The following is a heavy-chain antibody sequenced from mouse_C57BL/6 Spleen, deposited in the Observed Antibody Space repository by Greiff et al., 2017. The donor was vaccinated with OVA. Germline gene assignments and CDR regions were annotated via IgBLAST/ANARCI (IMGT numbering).Heavy chain of an antibody. V-gene: IGHV1-15*01. CDR3: TRRVTTVVEERYFDV. CDR2: IDPETGGT. CDR1: GYTFTDYE. D-gene: IGHD1-1*01. J-gene: IGHJ1*03. Sequence: VQLQQSGAELVRPGASVTLSCKASGYTFTDYEMHWVKQTPVHGLEWIGAIDPETGGTAYNQKFKGKAILTADKSSSTAYMELRSLTSEDSAVYYCTRRVTTVVEERYFDVWGTGTTVTVSS.